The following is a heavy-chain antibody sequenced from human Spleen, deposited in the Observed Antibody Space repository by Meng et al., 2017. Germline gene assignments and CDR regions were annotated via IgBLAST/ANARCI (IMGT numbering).Heavy chain of an antibody. J-gene: IGHJ4*02. Sequence: GESLKISCGASGLTFDGYAMHWVRQAPGKGLEWVSSISGDSTYYADSGKGRFAISRDNSKNTLYLQMNSLRAEDTAVYYCARDGVHYYDSSGPYYFDYWGQGTLVTVSS. CDR2: ISGDST. V-gene: IGHV3-38-3*01. D-gene: IGHD3-22*01. CDR1: GLTFDGYA. CDR3: ARDGVHYYDSSGPYYFDY.